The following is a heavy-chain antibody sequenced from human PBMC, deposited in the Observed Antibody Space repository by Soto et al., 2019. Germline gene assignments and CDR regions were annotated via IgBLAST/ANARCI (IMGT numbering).Heavy chain of an antibody. Sequence: PSETLTLTCPVSCGSISSGDYYWVWIGQPAGKGLEWLGNIYYTGYTYYNPSLKSRVTISVDTSKNQFSLILTSVTAADTAVYYCARHGGPSRTGTGFDYWGQGTLVTVSS. V-gene: IGHV4-39*01. D-gene: IGHD1-1*01. CDR3: ARHGGPSRTGTGFDY. CDR2: IYYTGYT. J-gene: IGHJ4*02. CDR1: CGSISSGDYY.